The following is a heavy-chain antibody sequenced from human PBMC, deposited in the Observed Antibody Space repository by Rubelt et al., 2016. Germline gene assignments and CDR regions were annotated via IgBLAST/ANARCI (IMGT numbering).Heavy chain of an antibody. CDR3: ARGRAPVGANMYSR. CDR1: GGSISSSSYY. Sequence: QVQLQESGPGLVKPSETLSLTCTVSGGSISSSSYYWGWIRQPPGKGLEWIGSIYYSGSTYYNPSLKSLVTISVDTSKNQFSLKLSAVTAADTDVYDCARGRAPVGANMYSRWGQGTLVTVSS. D-gene: IGHD1-26*01. CDR2: IYYSGST. V-gene: IGHV4-39*07. J-gene: IGHJ4*02.